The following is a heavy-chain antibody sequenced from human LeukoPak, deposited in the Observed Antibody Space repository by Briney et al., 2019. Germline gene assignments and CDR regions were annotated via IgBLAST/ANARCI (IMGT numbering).Heavy chain of an antibody. CDR1: GFTFSSYG. D-gene: IGHD2-15*01. J-gene: IGHJ4*02. Sequence: GGSLRLSCAASGFTFSSYGMHWVRQAPGKGLEWVAVISYDGSNKYYADSVKGRFTISRDNSKNTLYLQMNSLRAEDTAVYYCAKDRLGYCSGGHCSTNVLFDVWGQGTLVTVSS. CDR2: ISYDGSNK. CDR3: AKDRLGYCSGGHCSTNVLFDV. V-gene: IGHV3-30*18.